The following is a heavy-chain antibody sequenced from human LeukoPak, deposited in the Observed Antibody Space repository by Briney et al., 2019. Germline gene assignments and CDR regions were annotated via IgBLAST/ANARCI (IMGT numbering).Heavy chain of an antibody. V-gene: IGHV3-23*01. J-gene: IGHJ3*02. D-gene: IGHD3-22*01. Sequence: GGSLRLSCAASGFTFSSYAMSWVCQAPGKGLEWVSAISGSGGSTYYADSVKGRFTISRDNSKNTLYLQMNSLRAEDTAVYYCAKIYDSSGYYHHDAFDIWGQGTMVTVSS. CDR3: AKIYDSSGYYHHDAFDI. CDR1: GFTFSSYA. CDR2: ISGSGGST.